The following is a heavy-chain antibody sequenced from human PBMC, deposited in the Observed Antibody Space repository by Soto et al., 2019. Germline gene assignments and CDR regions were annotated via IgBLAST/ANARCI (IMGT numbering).Heavy chain of an antibody. CDR2: ISYDGSNK. V-gene: IGHV3-30*18. CDR1: GFTFSSYG. D-gene: IGHD6-19*01. CDR3: AKDGQQWLVLYCYGMDV. Sequence: QVQLVESGGGVVQPGRSLRLSCAASGFTFSSYGMHWVRQAPGKGLEWVAVISYDGSNKYYADSVKGRFTISRDNSKNTLYLQMNSLRAEDTAVYYCAKDGQQWLVLYCYGMDVWGQGTTVTVSS. J-gene: IGHJ6*02.